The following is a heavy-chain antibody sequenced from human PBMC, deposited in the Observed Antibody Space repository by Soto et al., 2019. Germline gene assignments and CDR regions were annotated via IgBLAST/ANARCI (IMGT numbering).Heavy chain of an antibody. J-gene: IGHJ3*02. CDR1: GGTFSTYS. Sequence: QVQLVQSGAEVKKPGSSVKVSCKDTGGTFSTYSMFWVRQAPGQGLEWMGRIIPMLGIRNYAQRFQDRVTITADKFTATAHMELSSLRSEDAALYYWTIGSWSGEVFAIWGEGTMVTVSS. CDR3: TIGSWSGEVFAI. D-gene: IGHD2-21*01. V-gene: IGHV1-69*02. CDR2: IIPMLGIR.